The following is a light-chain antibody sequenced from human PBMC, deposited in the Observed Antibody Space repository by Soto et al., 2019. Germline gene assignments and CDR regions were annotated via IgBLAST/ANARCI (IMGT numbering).Light chain of an antibody. Sequence: DIQLTQSPSFLSASVGDRVTITCRASQGISSHLAWYQQKPGKAPNLLIYAASTLQSGVPSRFSGSGSGTEFTLTISSLQPEDFATYYCQQLNSHPFAFGPGTKVDIK. CDR3: QQLNSHPFA. V-gene: IGKV1-9*01. CDR1: QGISSH. CDR2: AAS. J-gene: IGKJ3*01.